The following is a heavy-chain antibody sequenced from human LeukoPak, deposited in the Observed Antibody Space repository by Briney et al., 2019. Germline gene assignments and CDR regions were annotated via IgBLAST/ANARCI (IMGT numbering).Heavy chain of an antibody. D-gene: IGHD3-22*01. V-gene: IGHV4-39*07. CDR3: ARFVSYDSSGYYYYLDY. J-gene: IGHJ4*02. CDR2: IYSTGST. CDR1: GGSIRGSDFY. Sequence: SETLSLTCTVSGGSIRGSDFYWDWIRQPPGKGLEWIGTIYSTGSTYYNASLKSRVTISVDTSKNQFSLRLTSVTAADTAVYYCARFVSYDSSGYYYYLDYWGQGTLVTVSS.